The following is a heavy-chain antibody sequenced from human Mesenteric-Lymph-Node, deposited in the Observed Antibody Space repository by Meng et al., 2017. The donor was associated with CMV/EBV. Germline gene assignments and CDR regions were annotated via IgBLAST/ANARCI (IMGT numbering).Heavy chain of an antibody. D-gene: IGHD3-22*01. CDR2: IKQDGSEK. Sequence: ETLSLTCAASGFTFSSYWMSWVRQAPGKGLEWVANIKQDGSEKYYVDSVKGRFTISRDNAKNSLYLQMNSLRAEDTAVYYCARGDYYDSSGYQRHYYYGMDVWGQGTTVTVSS. J-gene: IGHJ6*02. V-gene: IGHV3-7*01. CDR1: GFTFSSYW. CDR3: ARGDYYDSSGYQRHYYYGMDV.